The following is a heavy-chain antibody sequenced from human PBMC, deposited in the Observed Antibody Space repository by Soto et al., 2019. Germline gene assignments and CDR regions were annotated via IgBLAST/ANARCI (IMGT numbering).Heavy chain of an antibody. CDR1: GGSFSGYY. Sequence: SETLSLTCAIYGGSFSGYYWSWLRQPPGKGLEWIGEINHSGSTNYNPSLKSRVTISVDTSKNQFSLKLSSVTAADTAVYYCARDLDSITMVRGVMNYGMDVWGQGTTVTVSS. J-gene: IGHJ6*02. V-gene: IGHV4-34*01. CDR3: ARDLDSITMVRGVMNYGMDV. D-gene: IGHD3-10*01. CDR2: INHSGST.